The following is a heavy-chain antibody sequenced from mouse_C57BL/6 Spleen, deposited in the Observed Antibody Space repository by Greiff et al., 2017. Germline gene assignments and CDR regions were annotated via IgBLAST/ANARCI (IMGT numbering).Heavy chain of an antibody. D-gene: IGHD1-1*01. Sequence: EVQLVESGGGLVKPGGSLKLSCAASGFTFSDYGMHWVRQAPEKGLEWVAYISSGSSTIYYADTVKGRFTISRDNAKHTLFLQMTSLRSADTAMYDCARNYGSTPYYFDYWGQGTTLTVSS. CDR2: ISSGSSTI. J-gene: IGHJ2*01. V-gene: IGHV5-17*01. CDR3: ARNYGSTPYYFDY. CDR1: GFTFSDYG.